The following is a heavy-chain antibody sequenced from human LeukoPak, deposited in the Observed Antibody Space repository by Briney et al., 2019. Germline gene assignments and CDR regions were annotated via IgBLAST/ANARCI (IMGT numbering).Heavy chain of an antibody. CDR3: ARDIGQY. V-gene: IGHV3-30-3*01. CDR2: ISYDGSNK. J-gene: IGHJ4*02. CDR1: GFTFCSYS. D-gene: IGHD1-26*01. Sequence: GGSLRLSCAASGFTFCSYSMNWVRQAPGKGLEWVAVISYDGSNKYYADSVKGRFTISRDNSKNTLYLQMNSLRAEDTAVYYCARDIGQYWGQGTLVTVSS.